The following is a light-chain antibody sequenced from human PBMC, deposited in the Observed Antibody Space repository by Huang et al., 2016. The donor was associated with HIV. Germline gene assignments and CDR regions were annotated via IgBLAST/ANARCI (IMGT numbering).Light chain of an antibody. J-gene: IGKJ2*01. CDR2: SAS. CDR3: QQYDSFPLT. Sequence: DIQMTQSPSSVSASVGDRVTITCRASQDIANPLVWLQQRLGQPPKLLIYSASTLESGVPSNFSGSGSGTDFTLTINHLQPGDFATYYCQQYDSFPLTFGQGTRLETK. V-gene: IGKV1-16*02. CDR1: QDIANP.